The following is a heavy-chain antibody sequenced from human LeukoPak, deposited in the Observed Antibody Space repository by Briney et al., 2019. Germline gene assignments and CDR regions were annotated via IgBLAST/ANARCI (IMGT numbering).Heavy chain of an antibody. CDR1: GGPVSSGSYY. J-gene: IGHJ4*02. V-gene: IGHV4-61*01. D-gene: IGHD6-19*01. CDR2: IYYSGST. CDR3: ATIDSGY. Sequence: PSETLSLTCPVSGGPVSSGSYYWSWIRQPPGEGLEWIGYIYYSGSTNYNPSLKSRVTISVDTSKNQFSLKLSSVTAADTAVYYCATIDSGYWGQGTLVTVSS.